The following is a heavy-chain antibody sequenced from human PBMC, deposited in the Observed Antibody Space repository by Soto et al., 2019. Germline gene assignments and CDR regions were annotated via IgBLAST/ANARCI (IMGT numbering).Heavy chain of an antibody. J-gene: IGHJ4*02. D-gene: IGHD5-12*01. CDR1: GGSFSGYY. CDR3: AGSPVATIYGGYFDY. CDR2: INHSGST. Sequence: SETLSLTCAVYGGSFSGYYWSWIRQPPGKGLEWIGEINHSGSTNYNPALKRRVTISVDTSKNRFSLKLSPVTAADTAVYYCAGSPVATIYGGYFDYWGQGTLVTVSS. V-gene: IGHV4-34*01.